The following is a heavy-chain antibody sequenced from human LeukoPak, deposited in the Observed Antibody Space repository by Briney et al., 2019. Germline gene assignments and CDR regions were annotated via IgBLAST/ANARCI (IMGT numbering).Heavy chain of an antibody. J-gene: IGHJ3*02. CDR3: ARLDYYDSSGYSPGAFDI. D-gene: IGHD3-22*01. CDR1: GFTVSSNY. Sequence: PGGSLRLSCAASGFTVSSNYMSWVRQAPGKGLEWVSVIYSGGSTYYADSVKGRFTISRDNSKNTLYLQMNSLRAEDTAVYYCARLDYYDSSGYSPGAFDIWGQGTMVTVSS. V-gene: IGHV3-53*01. CDR2: IYSGGST.